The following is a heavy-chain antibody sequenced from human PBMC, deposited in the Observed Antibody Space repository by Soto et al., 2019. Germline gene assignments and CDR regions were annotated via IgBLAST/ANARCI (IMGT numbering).Heavy chain of an antibody. D-gene: IGHD1-1*01. CDR2: INPNTGGT. Sequence: QVQLVQSGAEVKQPGVSVKVSCKASGYTFTGYYIHWVRQAPGKGLEWVGGINPNTGGTNYAQKFQGWVTMTRDTSIYTAYMELSRLKSDDTAAYYCARGGSQRHYYQAMDVWGQGTTVTVSS. V-gene: IGHV1-2*04. CDR3: ARGGSQRHYYQAMDV. J-gene: IGHJ6*02. CDR1: GYTFTGYY.